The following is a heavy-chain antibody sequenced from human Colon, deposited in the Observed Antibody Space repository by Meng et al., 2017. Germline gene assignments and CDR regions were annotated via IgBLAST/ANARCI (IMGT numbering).Heavy chain of an antibody. D-gene: IGHD5-18*01. Sequence: QVQLQESGPGLVKPSGTLSLPCAGSGGSLSNSNWWSWVRQSTGKGLEWIGEIYHSGNTNYNPSLKSRVTISVDKSKNQFSLKVSSVTAADTAVYYCASRGFSYGYVSFWGQGTLVTVSS. V-gene: IGHV4-4*02. CDR2: IYHSGNT. CDR1: GGSLSNSNW. J-gene: IGHJ4*02. CDR3: ASRGFSYGYVSF.